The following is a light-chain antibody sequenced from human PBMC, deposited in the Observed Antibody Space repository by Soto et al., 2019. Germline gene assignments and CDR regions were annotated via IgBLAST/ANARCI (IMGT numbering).Light chain of an antibody. V-gene: IGKV1-27*01. CDR2: AAS. CDR1: QGISNF. CDR3: QKYSSVIT. Sequence: DIPMTQSPSSLSASVGDRVTITCRASQGISNFLAWYQQKPGKVPKLLISAASTLQSGVPSRFSGSGSGTDFTLTITSLQPEDVATYYCQKYSSVITFGQGTRREI. J-gene: IGKJ5*01.